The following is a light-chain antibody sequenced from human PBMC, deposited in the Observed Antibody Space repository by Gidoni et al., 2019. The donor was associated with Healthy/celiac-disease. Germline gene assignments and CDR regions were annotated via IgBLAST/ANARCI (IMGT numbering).Light chain of an antibody. CDR1: NTGSKS. CDR3: QVWDSSSDHPGVV. J-gene: IGLJ2*01. Sequence: SYVLTQPPSVSVAPGKTARITCGGNNTGSKSVHWYQQKPGQAPVLVIYYDSDRPSGIPERFSGSNSGNPATLTISRVEAGDEADYYCQVWDSSSDHPGVVFGGGTKLTVL. CDR2: YDS. V-gene: IGLV3-21*04.